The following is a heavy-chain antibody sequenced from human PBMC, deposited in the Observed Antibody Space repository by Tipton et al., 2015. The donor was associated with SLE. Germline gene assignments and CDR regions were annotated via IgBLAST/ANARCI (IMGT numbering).Heavy chain of an antibody. J-gene: IGHJ4*02. D-gene: IGHD6-19*01. V-gene: IGHV3-7*03. CDR1: GFTFVSYW. CDR2: VKEDGTKK. CDR3: AKDPTFSGWYYFDY. Sequence: SLRLSCAASGFTFVSYWMSWVRQAPGKGLEWVANVKEDGTKKYYVDSVKGRFTISRDNSKNTLHLQMYSLRAEDTAVYYCAKDPTFSGWYYFDYWGQGTLVTVSS.